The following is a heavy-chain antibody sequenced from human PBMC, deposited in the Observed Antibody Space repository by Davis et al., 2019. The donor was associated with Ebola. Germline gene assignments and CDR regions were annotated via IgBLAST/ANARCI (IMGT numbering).Heavy chain of an antibody. V-gene: IGHV1-69*13. CDR3: ARGRDGYNYYYYGMDV. J-gene: IGHJ6*02. D-gene: IGHD5-24*01. CDR2: IIPIFGTA. Sequence: SVKVSCKASGGTFSSYAISWVRQAPGQGLEWMGGIIPIFGTANYAQKFQGRVTITADESTSTAYMELSSLRSEDTAVYYCARGRDGYNYYYYGMDVWGQGTTVTVSS. CDR1: GGTFSSYA.